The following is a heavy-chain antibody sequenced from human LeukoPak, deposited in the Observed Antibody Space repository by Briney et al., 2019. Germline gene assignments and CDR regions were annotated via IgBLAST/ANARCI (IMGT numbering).Heavy chain of an antibody. CDR2: ISAYNGNT. Sequence: ASVKVSCKASGYTFTNYIISWVRQAPGQGLEWMGCISAYNGNTNYAQKLQGRVTMTPDTSPSTAYMELRSLGSDDTAVYYCARDRSSSDYWGQGTLVTVSS. CDR3: ARDRSSSDY. D-gene: IGHD3-10*01. J-gene: IGHJ4*02. CDR1: GYTFTNYI. V-gene: IGHV1-18*04.